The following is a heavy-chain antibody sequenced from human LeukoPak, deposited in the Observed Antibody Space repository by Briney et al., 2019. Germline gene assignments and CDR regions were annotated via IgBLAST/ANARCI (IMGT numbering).Heavy chain of an antibody. J-gene: IGHJ4*02. V-gene: IGHV1-8*01. D-gene: IGHD3-10*01. CDR1: GYTFTSYD. CDR3: ATRIGSGSYYQYDFDY. CDR2: MNPNSGNT. Sequence: ASVKVSCKASGYTFTSYDINWVRQATGQGLEWMGWMNPNSGNTGYAQKFQGRVTMTRNTSISTAYMELSSLRSEDTAVYYCATRIGSGSYYQYDFDYWGQGTLVTVSS.